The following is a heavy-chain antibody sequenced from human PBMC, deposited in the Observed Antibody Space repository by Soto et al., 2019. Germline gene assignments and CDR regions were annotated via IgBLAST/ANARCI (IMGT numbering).Heavy chain of an antibody. V-gene: IGHV1-69*02. CDR2: IIPIVDIV. CDR3: ARDFGGASAQKLNWFDP. D-gene: IGHD3-16*01. CDR1: GGSFRTYS. J-gene: IGHJ5*02. Sequence: QVQLVQSGTEVKKPGSSVKVSCKPSGGSFRTYSISWVRQAPGQRLEWMGRIIPIVDIVMYAQKCQDRDTITSDKSTSTAYMELGSRRSEDTAVYYCARDFGGASAQKLNWFDPWGQGTLVIV.